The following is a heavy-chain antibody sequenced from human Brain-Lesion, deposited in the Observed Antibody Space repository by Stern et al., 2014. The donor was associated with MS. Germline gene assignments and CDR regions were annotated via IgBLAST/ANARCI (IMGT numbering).Heavy chain of an antibody. D-gene: IGHD4-17*01. CDR1: GGPISSHSYY. CDR3: ARDYGDLEFDL. Sequence: QLQLQESGPGLVKPSQTLSLTCTVSGGPISSHSYYWSWIRQPAGKGLEWIGRIYASGNTNYNPSLKSRVPISVDRSKTQLSLRLSSVTASDTAVYYCARDYGDLEFDLWGQGTLVTVSS. J-gene: IGHJ4*02. V-gene: IGHV4-61*02. CDR2: IYASGNT.